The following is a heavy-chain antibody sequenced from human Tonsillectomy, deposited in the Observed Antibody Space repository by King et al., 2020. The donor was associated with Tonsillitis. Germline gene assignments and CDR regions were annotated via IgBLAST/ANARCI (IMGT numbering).Heavy chain of an antibody. Sequence: VQLVESGGGLVQPGGSLTLSCAASGFTFSTYTFNWVRQAPGKGLEWVSYIYTTGIPYYADSVKGRFTISRDNAKNSVYLQMSSLRAEDTAVYYCARDKDWSFDYWGQGTLVTVSS. V-gene: IGHV3-48*01. CDR2: IYTTGIP. D-gene: IGHD1-1*01. CDR3: ARDKDWSFDY. CDR1: GFTFSTYT. J-gene: IGHJ4*02.